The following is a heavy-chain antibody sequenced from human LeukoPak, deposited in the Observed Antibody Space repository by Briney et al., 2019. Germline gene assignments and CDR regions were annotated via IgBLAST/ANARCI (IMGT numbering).Heavy chain of an antibody. CDR3: ARGMDGHNELGDY. CDR1: GYTFTGYY. CDR2: INPNSGGT. V-gene: IGHV1-2*06. D-gene: IGHD5-24*01. Sequence: ASVKVSCKASGYTFTGYYMHWVRQAPGQGLEWMGRINPNSGGTNYAQKFQGRVAMTRDTSISTAYMELSRLRSDDTAVYYCARGMDGHNELGDYWGQGTLVTVSS. J-gene: IGHJ4*02.